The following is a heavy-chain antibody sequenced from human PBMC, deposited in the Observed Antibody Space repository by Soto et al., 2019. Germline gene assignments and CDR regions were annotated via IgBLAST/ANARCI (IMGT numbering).Heavy chain of an antibody. CDR1: GFTFRSYV. Sequence: QVQLVESGGGVVQPGTSLRVSCVGSGFTFRSYVIHWVRQAPGKGLEWVALTSYDGSDKYYGDSVRGRFTISRDNSRNTVDLQMDSLRLDDTALYYCARWGTRGGLDVWGQGTLVSVSS. D-gene: IGHD3-16*01. CDR2: TSYDGSDK. V-gene: IGHV3-30*19. J-gene: IGHJ1*01. CDR3: ARWGTRGGLDV.